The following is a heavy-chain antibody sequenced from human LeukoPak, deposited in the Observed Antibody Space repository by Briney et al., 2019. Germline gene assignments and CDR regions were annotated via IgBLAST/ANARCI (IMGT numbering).Heavy chain of an antibody. Sequence: ASVKVPCRASGYTSTGYYMHWVRQAPGQGLEWMGRINPNSGGTNYAQKFQGRVTMTRDTSISTAYMELSRLRSDDTAVYYCAVYSNYYYFDYWGQGTLVTVSS. V-gene: IGHV1-2*06. J-gene: IGHJ4*02. CDR1: GYTSTGYY. CDR2: INPNSGGT. D-gene: IGHD4-11*01. CDR3: AVYSNYYYFDY.